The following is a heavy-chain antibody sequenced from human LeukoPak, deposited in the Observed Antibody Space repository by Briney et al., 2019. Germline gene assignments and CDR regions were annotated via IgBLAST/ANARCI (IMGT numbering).Heavy chain of an antibody. CDR2: IYTSGST. Sequence: SETLSLTCTVSGGSISSGSYYWSWIRQPAGKGLEWIGRIYTSGSTNYNPSLKSRVTVSVDKSKNQFSLKLSSVTAADTAVYYCARKRGYSYGYYFDYWGQGTLVTVSS. J-gene: IGHJ4*02. V-gene: IGHV4-61*02. D-gene: IGHD5-18*01. CDR1: GGSISSGSYY. CDR3: ARKRGYSYGYYFDY.